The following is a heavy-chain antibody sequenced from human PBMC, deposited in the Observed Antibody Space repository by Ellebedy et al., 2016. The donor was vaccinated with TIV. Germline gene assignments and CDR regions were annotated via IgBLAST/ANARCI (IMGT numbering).Heavy chain of an antibody. CDR2: IYPGDSDT. Sequence: KVSCKGSGYSFISYWIGWVRQMPGKGLEWMGYIYPGDSDTRYSPSFQGQVTIPVDKSISTAYLQWRSLKASDTAIYYCARGDRGSGWYWDKWGQGTLVTVSS. V-gene: IGHV5-51*01. J-gene: IGHJ4*02. D-gene: IGHD6-19*01. CDR1: GYSFISYW. CDR3: ARGDRGSGWYWDK.